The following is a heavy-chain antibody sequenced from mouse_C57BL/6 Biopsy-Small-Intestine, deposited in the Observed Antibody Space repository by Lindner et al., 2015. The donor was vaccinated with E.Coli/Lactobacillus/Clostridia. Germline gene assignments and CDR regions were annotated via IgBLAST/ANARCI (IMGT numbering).Heavy chain of an antibody. CDR1: GFTFSDYG. J-gene: IGHJ4*01. CDR2: IRSDSTTI. Sequence: VQLQESGGDLVKPGGSLKLSCAASGFTFSDYGMHWVRQAPEKGLEWVAYIRSDSTTIYYADTVKGRFTISRDNAKNTLFLQMTSLRSEDTAMYYCARPHYYAMDYWGQGTSVTVSS. CDR3: ARPHYYAMDY. V-gene: IGHV5-17*01.